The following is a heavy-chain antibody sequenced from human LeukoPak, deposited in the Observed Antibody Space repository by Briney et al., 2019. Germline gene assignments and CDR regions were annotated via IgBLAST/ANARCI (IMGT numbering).Heavy chain of an antibody. J-gene: IGHJ5*02. CDR2: INTDGSST. CDR1: GFTFSSYW. CDR3: VFFQAAGTWFDP. D-gene: IGHD6-13*01. Sequence: GGSMRLSCAASGFTFSSYWMHWVRQAPGKGLVWVSRINTDGSSTSYADSVKCRFTISRDNAKNTLYLQMNSLRAEDTAVYYCVFFQAAGTWFDPWGQGTLVTDSS. V-gene: IGHV3-74*01.